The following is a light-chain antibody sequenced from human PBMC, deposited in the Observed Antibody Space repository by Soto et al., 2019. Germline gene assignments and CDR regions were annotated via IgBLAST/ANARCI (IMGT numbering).Light chain of an antibody. V-gene: IGKV3-11*01. CDR1: QSVSGY. CDR3: QQRYNWPIT. CDR2: ADS. Sequence: EIVLTQSPPTVSLSPGETATLSCRASQSVSGYIGWYQQKPGQAPRLLIYADSNRATGIPARFSGSGSGTDFTLTISSLEPEDFSVYYCQQRYNWPITFGQGTRLEI. J-gene: IGKJ5*01.